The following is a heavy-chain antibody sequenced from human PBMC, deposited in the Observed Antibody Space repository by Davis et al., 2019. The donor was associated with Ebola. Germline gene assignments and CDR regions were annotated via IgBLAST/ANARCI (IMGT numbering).Heavy chain of an antibody. D-gene: IGHD6-19*01. CDR2: IDGSGFT. CDR1: GFIFGDYY. J-gene: IGHJ5*02. V-gene: IGHV3-53*01. Sequence: GESLKISCTASGFIFGDYYMTWVRQAPGRGLECVSVIDGSGFTAYADSVEGRFIISRDTSNNTLYLQMNTLTAADTAVYYCARGGLGVGDRFAMNHWGPGTLVTVSS. CDR3: ARGGLGVGDRFAMNH.